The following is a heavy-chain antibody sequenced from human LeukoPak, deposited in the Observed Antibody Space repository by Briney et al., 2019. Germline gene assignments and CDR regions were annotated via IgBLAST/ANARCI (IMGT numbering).Heavy chain of an antibody. D-gene: IGHD4-17*01. J-gene: IGHJ5*02. CDR3: AREHGDYIWFDP. CDR2: INPNSGGT. Sequence: ASVKVSCKASGYTFTGYYMHWVRQAPGQGLEWMGWINPNSGGTNYAQKFQGRVTMTRDTSISTAYMELSRLRSDDTAVYYCAREHGDYIWFDPWGQGTLVTVSS. CDR1: GYTFTGYY. V-gene: IGHV1-2*02.